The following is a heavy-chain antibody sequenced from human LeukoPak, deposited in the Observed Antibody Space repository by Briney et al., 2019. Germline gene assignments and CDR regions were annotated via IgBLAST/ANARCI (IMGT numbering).Heavy chain of an antibody. CDR3: ARDLGQYYDTSDNWFDP. Sequence: GGSLRLSCAASGFTFSSYSMNWVRQAPGKGLEWVSSISSSSSYIYYADSVKGRFTISRDNAKHTLNLQMNSLRAEDTAVYYCARDLGQYYDTSDNWFDPWGQGTLVTVSS. J-gene: IGHJ5*02. D-gene: IGHD3-22*01. V-gene: IGHV3-21*01. CDR2: ISSSSSYI. CDR1: GFTFSSYS.